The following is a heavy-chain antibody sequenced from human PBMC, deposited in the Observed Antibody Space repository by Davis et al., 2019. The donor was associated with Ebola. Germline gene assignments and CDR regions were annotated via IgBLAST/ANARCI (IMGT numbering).Heavy chain of an antibody. CDR2: IYPGDSDT. V-gene: IGHV5-51*01. Sequence: WGSLRLSCKGSGYSFTSYWIGWVRQMPGKGLEWMGIIYPGDSDTRYSPSFQGQVTISADKSISTAYLQWSSLKASDTAMYYCARGRCSSTSCHYYYYYYMDVWGKGTTVTVSS. CDR1: GYSFTSYW. D-gene: IGHD2-2*01. J-gene: IGHJ6*03. CDR3: ARGRCSSTSCHYYYYYYMDV.